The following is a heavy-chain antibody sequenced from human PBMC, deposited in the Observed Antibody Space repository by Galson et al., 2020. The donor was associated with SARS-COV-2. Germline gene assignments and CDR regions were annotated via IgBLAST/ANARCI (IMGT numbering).Heavy chain of an antibody. CDR3: VKLNDYNTGWLDF. CDR2: LSAKGSVV. J-gene: IGHJ5*01. Sequence: ESLKIPCAASGFTFRNYAMGWVRQVPGKGLEGNSALSAKGSVVSHADSVKGRFTISSDNSKNTLYLGVSSLKVEDTAVYYCVKLNDYNTGWLDFWGQGALVTVS. D-gene: IGHD3-10*01. CDR1: GFTFRNYA. V-gene: IGHV3-23*01.